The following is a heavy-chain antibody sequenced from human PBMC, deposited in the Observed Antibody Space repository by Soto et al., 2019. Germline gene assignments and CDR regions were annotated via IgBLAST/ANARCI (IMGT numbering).Heavy chain of an antibody. CDR3: AREYHDSSGYYFAFDV. D-gene: IGHD3-22*01. CDR2: INAGNGNT. V-gene: IGHV1-3*01. Sequence: ASVKVSCKASGYIFTSYVMEWVRQAPGQRLEWMGWINAGNGNTKYSQKFQGRVTITRDTSASTAYMELSSLRSEDTAVYYCAREYHDSSGYYFAFDVWGQGTTVTVSS. J-gene: IGHJ6*02. CDR1: GYIFTSYV.